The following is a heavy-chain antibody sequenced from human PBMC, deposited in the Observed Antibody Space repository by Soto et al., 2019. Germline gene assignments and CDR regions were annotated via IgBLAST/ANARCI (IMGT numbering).Heavy chain of an antibody. V-gene: IGHV2-5*02. D-gene: IGHD3-3*01. CDR1: GFSRITSGLG. J-gene: IGHJ4*02. CDR3: ARTLRFLEWPYYFDD. CDR2: IYWDDDK. Sequence: GSRPTLVNPTQTLTLTCTFSGFSRITSGLGVGWIRQPPGKALEWLALIYWDDDKRYSPSLKSRLTITKDTSKNQVVLTMTNMDPVDTATYYCARTLRFLEWPYYFDDWGQGTLVTVSS.